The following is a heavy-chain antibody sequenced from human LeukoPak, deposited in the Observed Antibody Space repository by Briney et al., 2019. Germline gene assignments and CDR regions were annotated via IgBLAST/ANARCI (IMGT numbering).Heavy chain of an antibody. CDR1: GFNFKNYD. Sequence: PGGSLRLSCAASGFNFKNYDFHWVRQVAGKRLEWVAGIGTVADTFYPDSVMGRFTISRENDKNSFYLQMNSLRAGDTAVYYCARGWGGHGRSWGALDFWGQGILVTVSS. D-gene: IGHD3-16*01. V-gene: IGHV3-13*01. CDR3: ARGWGGHGRSWGALDF. J-gene: IGHJ4*02. CDR2: IGTVADT.